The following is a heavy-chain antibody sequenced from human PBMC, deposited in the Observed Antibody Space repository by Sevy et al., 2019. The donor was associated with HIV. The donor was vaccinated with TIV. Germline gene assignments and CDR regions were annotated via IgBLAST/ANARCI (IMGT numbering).Heavy chain of an antibody. J-gene: IGHJ3*02. CDR1: GDTFSTYG. Sequence: ASVKVSCKASGDTFSTYGLSWVRQAPGQGLEWMGGIIPIFGTPNYAQKFQGRVTITADESASTAYMELSNLSSEDTALYYCAREGGVATTGDHDAFDIWGHGTLVTVSS. D-gene: IGHD7-27*01. V-gene: IGHV1-69*13. CDR3: AREGGVATTGDHDAFDI. CDR2: IIPIFGTP.